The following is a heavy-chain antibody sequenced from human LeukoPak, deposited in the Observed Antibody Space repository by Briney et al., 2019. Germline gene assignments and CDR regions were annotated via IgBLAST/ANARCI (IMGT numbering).Heavy chain of an antibody. CDR2: INPNSGGT. CDR3: ARGGVALSYYGMDV. CDR1: GYTFTGYY. Sequence: ASVPVSCKASGYTFTGYYMHWVRQAPGQGLEWMGWINPNSGGTNYAQKFQGRVTMTRDTSISTAYMELSRLRSDDTAVYYCARGGVALSYYGMDVWGQGTTVTVSS. V-gene: IGHV1-2*02. D-gene: IGHD2-8*01. J-gene: IGHJ6*02.